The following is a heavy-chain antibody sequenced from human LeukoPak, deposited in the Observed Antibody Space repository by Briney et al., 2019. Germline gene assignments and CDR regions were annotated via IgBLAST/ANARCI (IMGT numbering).Heavy chain of an antibody. CDR1: GGSISSSRDY. Sequence: SETLSLTCIVSGGSISSSRDYWAWIRQPPGKGLEWIANIYYSGSTYYSPSLKSRVIISVDTSKNQFSLKLSSVTAADTAAYYCARDGYSGSDALWGQGTLVTVSS. CDR3: ARDGYSGSDAL. D-gene: IGHD5-12*01. CDR2: IYYSGST. V-gene: IGHV4-39*02. J-gene: IGHJ4*02.